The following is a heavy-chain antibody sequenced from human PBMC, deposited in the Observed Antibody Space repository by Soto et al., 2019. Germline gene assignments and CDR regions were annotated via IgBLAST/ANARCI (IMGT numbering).Heavy chain of an antibody. CDR2: INPNSGGT. Sequence: ASVKVSCKASGYTFTGYYMHWVRQAPGQGLEWMGWINPNSGGTNYAQKFQGRVTMTRDTSISTAYMELSSLRSEDTAVYYCAGYRDPPDGWPFDYWGQGTLVTVSS. CDR3: AGYRDPPDGWPFDY. D-gene: IGHD5-18*01. CDR1: GYTFTGYY. J-gene: IGHJ4*02. V-gene: IGHV1-2*02.